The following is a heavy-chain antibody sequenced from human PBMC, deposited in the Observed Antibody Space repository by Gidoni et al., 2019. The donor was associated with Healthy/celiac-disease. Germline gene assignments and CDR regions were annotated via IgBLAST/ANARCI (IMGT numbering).Heavy chain of an antibody. Sequence: EVPLVESGGGLAQPGGSLRLSCAASGFTFTSYSMNWVRQAPGKGLEWVSYISSSSSDIYYVDSVKGRFTISRDNAKNSLYLQMSSLRAEDTAVYYCARRVAGYSYDSNAYYFDYWGQGTLVTVSS. CDR3: ARRVAGYSYDSNAYYFDY. V-gene: IGHV3-48*01. CDR2: ISSSSSDI. CDR1: GFTFTSYS. D-gene: IGHD5-18*01. J-gene: IGHJ4*02.